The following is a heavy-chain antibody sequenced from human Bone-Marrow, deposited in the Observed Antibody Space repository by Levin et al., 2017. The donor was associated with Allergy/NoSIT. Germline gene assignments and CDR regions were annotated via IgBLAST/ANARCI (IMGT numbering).Heavy chain of an antibody. D-gene: IGHD3-22*01. CDR3: ARGMGYYYDSGGPFDY. J-gene: IGHJ4*02. CDR1: GYTFGDYP. CDR2: IRTENYGGTI. Sequence: GESLKISCKASGYTFGDYPLSWFRQAPGKGLQWVGFIRTENYGGTIEYAASVKGRFTISRGDSESIAYLLMNSLKTEDTAVYYCARGMGYYYDSGGPFDYWGQGTLVTVSS. V-gene: IGHV3-49*03.